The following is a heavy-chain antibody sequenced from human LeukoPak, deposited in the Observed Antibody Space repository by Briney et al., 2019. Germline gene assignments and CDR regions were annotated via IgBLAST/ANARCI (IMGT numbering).Heavy chain of an antibody. J-gene: IGHJ2*01. CDR1: GFTFSSYW. V-gene: IGHV3-74*01. CDR2: INSDGSST. Sequence: GGSLRLSCAASGFTFSSYWMYWVRQAPGKGLVWVSRINSDGSSTSYADSVKGRFTISRDNAKNTLYLQMNSLRAEDTAVYYCAEEDPFYWYFDLWGRGTLVTVSS. CDR3: AEEDPFYWYFDL.